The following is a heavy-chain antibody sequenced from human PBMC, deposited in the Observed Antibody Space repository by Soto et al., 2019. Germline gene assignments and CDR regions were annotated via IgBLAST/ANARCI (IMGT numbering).Heavy chain of an antibody. CDR3: AKEADYYYYGMDV. CDR1: GFTFSSYG. J-gene: IGHJ6*04. V-gene: IGHV3-30*18. CDR2: ISYDGSNK. Sequence: GWSLRLSCAASGFTFSSYGMHLVRQAPGKGLEWVAVISYDGSNKYYADSVKGRFTISRDNSKNTLYLQMNSLRAEDTAVYYCAKEADYYYYGMDVWGEGTTVTVSS.